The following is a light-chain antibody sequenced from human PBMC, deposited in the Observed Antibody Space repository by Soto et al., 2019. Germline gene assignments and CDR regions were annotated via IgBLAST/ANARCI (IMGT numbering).Light chain of an antibody. CDR1: QSLVHSDGNTY. Sequence: DVVMTQSPLSLPVTLGQPASISCRSSQSLVHSDGNTYLNWFHQRPGQSPRRLIYKVSNRDSAVPDRFSGSGSDTEFTLKISGVEAEDVGVYYCMQGTHWPPYTFGQGTKLEIK. CDR2: KVS. CDR3: MQGTHWPPYT. J-gene: IGKJ2*01. V-gene: IGKV2-30*02.